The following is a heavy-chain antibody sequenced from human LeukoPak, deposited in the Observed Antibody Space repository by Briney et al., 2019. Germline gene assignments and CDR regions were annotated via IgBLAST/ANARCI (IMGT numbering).Heavy chain of an antibody. V-gene: IGHV1-69*04. CDR1: GGTFSSYA. CDR3: ARWVAYCGGDCYLRIDAFDI. CDR2: IIPILGIA. Sequence: GASVKVSCKASGGTFSSYAISWVRQAPGQGLEWMGRIIPILGIANYAQKFQGRVTITADKSTSTAYTELSSLRSEDTAVYYCARWVAYCGGDCYLRIDAFDIWGQGTMVTVSS. D-gene: IGHD2-21*02. J-gene: IGHJ3*02.